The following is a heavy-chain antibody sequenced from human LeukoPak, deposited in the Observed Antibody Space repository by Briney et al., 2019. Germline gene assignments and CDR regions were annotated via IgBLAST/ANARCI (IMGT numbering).Heavy chain of an antibody. CDR1: GYTFTSYG. J-gene: IGHJ4*02. CDR2: ISAYNGNT. Sequence: GASVKVSCKASGYTFTSYGISWVRQAPGQGLEWMGWISAYNGNTNYAQKLQGRVTMTTDTSTSTAYMELRSLRSDDTAVYYCARGGEGTENYDYVWGSYPFDYWGQGTLVTVSS. CDR3: ARGGEGTENYDYVWGSYPFDY. D-gene: IGHD3-16*01. V-gene: IGHV1-18*01.